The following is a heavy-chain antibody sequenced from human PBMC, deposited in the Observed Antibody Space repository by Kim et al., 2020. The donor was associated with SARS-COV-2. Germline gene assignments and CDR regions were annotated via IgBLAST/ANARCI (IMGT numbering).Heavy chain of an antibody. V-gene: IGHV4-31*03. CDR3: ARDPGYYDSSGSPNWYFGL. CDR2: IYYSGST. J-gene: IGHJ2*01. Sequence: SETLSLTCTVSGGSISSGGYYWSWIRQHPGKGLEWIGYIYYSGSTYYNPSLKSRVTISVDTSKNQFSLKLSSVTAADTAVYYCARDPGYYDSSGSPNWYFGLWGRGTLVTVSS. D-gene: IGHD3-22*01. CDR1: GGSISSGGYY.